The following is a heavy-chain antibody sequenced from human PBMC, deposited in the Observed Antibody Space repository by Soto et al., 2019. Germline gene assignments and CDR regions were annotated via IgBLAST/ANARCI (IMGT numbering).Heavy chain of an antibody. CDR1: GFSLRTSGVG. D-gene: IGHD6-13*01. J-gene: IGHJ4*02. V-gene: IGHV2-5*02. CDR3: AHTTWPAAGAFYY. Sequence: QITLKESGPTLVKPTQTLTLTCTFSGFSLRTSGVGVGWIRQPPGKALEWLAVIYWDDDKRYSPSLKSRLTSTKDSSRNQVVFTMTNMDPVDTATYFCAHTTWPAAGAFYYWGQGTLVTVSS. CDR2: IYWDDDK.